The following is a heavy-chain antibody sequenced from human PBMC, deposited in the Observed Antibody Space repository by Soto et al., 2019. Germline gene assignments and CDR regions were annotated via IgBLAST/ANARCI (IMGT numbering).Heavy chain of an antibody. Sequence: GGSLRLSCAASGFTFSSYAMSWVRQAPGKGLEWVSAISGSGGSTYYADSVKGRFTISRDNSKNTLYLQMNSLRAEDTAVYYCAKDGHYYGSGIDAFDIWGQGTMVTVSS. CDR3: AKDGHYYGSGIDAFDI. V-gene: IGHV3-23*01. D-gene: IGHD3-10*01. CDR2: ISGSGGST. J-gene: IGHJ3*02. CDR1: GFTFSSYA.